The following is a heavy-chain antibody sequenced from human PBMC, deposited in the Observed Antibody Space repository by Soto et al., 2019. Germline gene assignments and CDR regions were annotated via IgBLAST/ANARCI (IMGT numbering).Heavy chain of an antibody. CDR2: IYPSGST. Sequence: SETLSLTCTVSGGSISGHSWIWIRQPAGKGLEWIGHIYPSGSTSYNPSLRSRVTMSLDTSSNQIFLNLTSVTAADTAVCYCVRGRSYSVYDFWGPGTLVTVSS. D-gene: IGHD5-12*01. J-gene: IGHJ4*02. CDR3: VRGRSYSVYDF. CDR1: GGSISGHS. V-gene: IGHV4-4*07.